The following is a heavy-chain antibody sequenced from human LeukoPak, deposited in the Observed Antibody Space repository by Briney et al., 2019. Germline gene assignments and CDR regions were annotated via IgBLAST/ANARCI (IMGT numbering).Heavy chain of an antibody. CDR1: GGSISSGSYY. V-gene: IGHV4-61*02. D-gene: IGHD3-9*01. CDR2: IYTSGST. J-gene: IGHJ4*02. CDR3: ARVDILTGYHDY. Sequence: SETLPLTCTVSGGSISSGSYYWSWIRQPAGKGLEWIGRIYTSGSTNYNPSLKSRVTISVDTSKNQFSLKLSSVTAADTAVYYCARVDILTGYHDYWGQGTLVTVSS.